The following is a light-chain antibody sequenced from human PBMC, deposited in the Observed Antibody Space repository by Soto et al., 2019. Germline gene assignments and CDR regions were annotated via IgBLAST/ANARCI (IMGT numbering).Light chain of an antibody. V-gene: IGLV2-14*01. CDR2: EVT. J-gene: IGLJ1*01. CDR3: SSYTSSIPYV. CDR1: SSDVGGYNY. Sequence: QSALTHPASVSGSPGQSITISCTGTSSDVGGYNYVSWYQQQPDKAPKLMIYEVTSRPSGVSDRFSGSKSGNTASLTISGLQAEDEADYYCSSYTSSIPYVFGTGTKVTVL.